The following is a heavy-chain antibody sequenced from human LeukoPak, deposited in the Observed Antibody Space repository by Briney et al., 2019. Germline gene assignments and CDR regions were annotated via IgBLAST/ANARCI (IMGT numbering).Heavy chain of an antibody. CDR3: ARTSSGGGDFDY. V-gene: IGHV4-59*01. CDR1: GGSLSSYY. D-gene: IGHD3-16*01. Sequence: SETLSLTCTVSGGSLSSYYWSWIRQPPGKGLEWIGYIYYSGSTNYNPSLKSRVTISVDTSKNQFSLKLSSVTAADTAVYYCARTSSGGGDFDYWGQGTLVTVSS. CDR2: IYYSGST. J-gene: IGHJ4*02.